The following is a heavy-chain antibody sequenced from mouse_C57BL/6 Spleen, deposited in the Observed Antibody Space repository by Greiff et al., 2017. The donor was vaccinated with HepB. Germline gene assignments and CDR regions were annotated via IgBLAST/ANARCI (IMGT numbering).Heavy chain of an antibody. CDR3: ARYRGSSYAMDY. J-gene: IGHJ4*01. V-gene: IGHV1-82*01. CDR2: IYPGDGDT. CDR1: GYAFSSSW. D-gene: IGHD1-3*01. Sequence: QVHVKQSGPELVKPGASVKISCKASGYAFSSSWMNWVKQRPGKGLEWIGRIYPGDGDTNYNGKFKGKATLTADKSSSTAYMQLSSLTSEDSAVYFCARYRGSSYAMDYWGQGTSVTVSS.